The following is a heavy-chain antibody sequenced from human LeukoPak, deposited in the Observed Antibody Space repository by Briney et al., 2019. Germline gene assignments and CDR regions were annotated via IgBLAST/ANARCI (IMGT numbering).Heavy chain of an antibody. D-gene: IGHD5-12*01. CDR3: TSGYLVVSRNWFDP. CDR2: IRSKANSYAT. J-gene: IGHJ5*02. Sequence: GGSLRLSCAASGFTFSGSAMHWVRQASGKGLEWVGRIRSKANSYATAYAASVKGRFTISRDDSKNTAYLQMNSLETEDTAVYYCTSGYLVVSRNWFDPWGQGTLVTVSS. CDR1: GFTFSGSA. V-gene: IGHV3-73*01.